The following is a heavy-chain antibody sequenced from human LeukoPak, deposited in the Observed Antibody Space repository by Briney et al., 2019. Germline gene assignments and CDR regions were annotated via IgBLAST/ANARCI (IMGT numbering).Heavy chain of an antibody. D-gene: IGHD5-18*01. CDR1: GFTFSDYY. CDR3: ARGTQLWRFDY. CDR2: ITSSSDYT. Sequence: GGSLRLSCAASGFTFSDYYMSWIRQAPGKGLEWVAYITSSSDYTNYADSVKGRFTFSRDNAKHSLYLQMNSLRAEDTAVYYCARGTQLWRFDYWGQGSLVTVSS. J-gene: IGHJ4*02. V-gene: IGHV3-11*06.